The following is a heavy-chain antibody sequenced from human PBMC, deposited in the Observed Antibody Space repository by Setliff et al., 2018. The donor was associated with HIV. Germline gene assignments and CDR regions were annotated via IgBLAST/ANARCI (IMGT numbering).Heavy chain of an antibody. CDR2: IKSKTDGETE. CDR1: GFTFTNAW. D-gene: IGHD3-16*02. Sequence: NPGGSLRLSCAASGFTFTNAWMSWVRQAPGKGLGWVGRIKSKTDGETEDYAAPVKGRFTISRDDSKNSLSLHMNSLKTEDTAVYYCAVWTREVISWGRGTLVTVSS. V-gene: IGHV3-15*01. CDR3: AVWTREVIS. J-gene: IGHJ5*02.